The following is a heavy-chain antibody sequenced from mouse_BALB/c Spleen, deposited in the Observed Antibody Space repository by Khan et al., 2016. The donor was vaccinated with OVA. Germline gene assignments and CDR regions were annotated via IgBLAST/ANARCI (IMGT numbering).Heavy chain of an antibody. D-gene: IGHD1-2*01. CDR1: GYSITSDYA. CDR3: ASERIVLHYPDYFNY. J-gene: IGHJ2*01. Sequence: VKLEVSGPGLLKPSQSLSLTCTVTGYSITSDYAWNWIRQFPGNQLEWMAYISYSGSTTYSPSLKSRTSITRDTSKNPFFLPLNSVTTEDTATYNCASERIVLHYPDYFNYWGQGTTLTVSS. CDR2: ISYSGST. V-gene: IGHV3-2*02.